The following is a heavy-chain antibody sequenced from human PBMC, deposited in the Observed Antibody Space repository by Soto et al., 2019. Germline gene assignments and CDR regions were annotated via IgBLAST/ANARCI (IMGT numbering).Heavy chain of an antibody. CDR3: AHIDPEIVTVGGHGGFDY. V-gene: IGHV2-5*02. Sequence: QITLKESGPTLVRPPQTLTLTCTFSGFSLTSGVGVGWIRLPPGKALEWLALIYWDDDKRYSPSLKNRLTITKDTSKNQVVLTMTNVGPVDTATYFCAHIDPEIVTVGGHGGFDYWGQGTLVTVSS. J-gene: IGHJ4*02. D-gene: IGHD5-12*01. CDR1: GFSLTSGVG. CDR2: IYWDDDK.